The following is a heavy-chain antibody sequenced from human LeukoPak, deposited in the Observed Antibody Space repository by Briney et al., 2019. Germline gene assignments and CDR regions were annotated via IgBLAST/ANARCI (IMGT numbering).Heavy chain of an antibody. J-gene: IGHJ5*02. CDR1: GFTFSTYA. Sequence: PGRSLTLSCADSGFTFSTYAMRWVRQAPGKEPECVGVRSYDGRNEYYANSVKGRFTISRDNSNNTPYLQMNSLSTEDTAVYYCARCSTSSGHSVRWFDPWGQGTLVTVSS. V-gene: IGHV3-30*04. CDR3: ARCSTSSGHSVRWFDP. CDR2: RSYDGRNE. D-gene: IGHD3-22*01.